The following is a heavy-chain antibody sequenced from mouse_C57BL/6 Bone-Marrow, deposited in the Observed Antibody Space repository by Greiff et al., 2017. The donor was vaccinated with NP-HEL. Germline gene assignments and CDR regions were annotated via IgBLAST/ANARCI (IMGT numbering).Heavy chain of an antibody. CDR2: IDPETGGT. V-gene: IGHV1-15*01. CDR1: GYTFTDYE. CDR3: TRRARWVGDY. D-gene: IGHD1-1*01. J-gene: IGHJ2*01. Sequence: QVQLQQSGAELVRPGASVTLSCKASGYTFTDYEMHWVKQTPVHGLEWIGAIDPETGGTAYNQKFKGKAILTADKSSSTAYMELRSLTSEDSAVYYCTRRARWVGDYWGQGTTLTVSS.